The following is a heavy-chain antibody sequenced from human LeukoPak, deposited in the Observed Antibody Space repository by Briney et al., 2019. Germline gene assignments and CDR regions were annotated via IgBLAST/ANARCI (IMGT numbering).Heavy chain of an antibody. J-gene: IGHJ4*02. CDR1: GYTFSSHD. Sequence: GASVKVSCKASGYTFSSHDVNWVRQATGQGLEWMGWMNPNSGNTGYAQKFQGRVTMTRNTSISTAYMELTSLTSEDSAVYYCAKAVKYSSGSGSSYYFDYWGQGALVTVSS. D-gene: IGHD3-10*01. CDR3: AKAVKYSSGSGSSYYFDY. V-gene: IGHV1-8*01. CDR2: MNPNSGNT.